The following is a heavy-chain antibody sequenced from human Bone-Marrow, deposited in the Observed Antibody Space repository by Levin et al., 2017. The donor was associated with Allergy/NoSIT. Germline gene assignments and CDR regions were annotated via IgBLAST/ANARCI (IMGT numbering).Heavy chain of an antibody. CDR2: INHSGST. CDR1: GGSFSGYY. J-gene: IGHJ5*02. D-gene: IGHD3-10*01. V-gene: IGHV4-34*01. Sequence: GSLRLSCAVYGGSFSGYYWSWIRQPPGKGLEWIGEINHSGSTNYNPSLKSRVTISVDTSKNQFSLKLSSVTAADTAVYYCARGRLWFGEYGPTNWFDPWGQGTLVTVSS. CDR3: ARGRLWFGEYGPTNWFDP.